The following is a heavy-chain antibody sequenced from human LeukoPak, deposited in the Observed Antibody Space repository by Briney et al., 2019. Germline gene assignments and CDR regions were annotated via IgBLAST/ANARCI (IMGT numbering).Heavy chain of an antibody. V-gene: IGHV1-2*02. CDR3: ARDLFGYCSGGSCYFYDY. CDR2: INPNSGGT. CDR1: GYTFTGYY. J-gene: IGHJ4*02. D-gene: IGHD2-15*01. Sequence: ASVKVSCKASGYTFTGYYMHWVRQAPGQGLEWMGWINPNSGGTNHAQKFQGRVTMTRDTSISTAYMELSRLRSDDTAVYYCARDLFGYCSGGSCYFYDYWGQGTLVTVSS.